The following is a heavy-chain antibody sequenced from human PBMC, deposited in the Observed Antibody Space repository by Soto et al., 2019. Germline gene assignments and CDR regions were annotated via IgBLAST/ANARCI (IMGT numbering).Heavy chain of an antibody. CDR1: GFSFSSSW. D-gene: IGHD2-15*01. CDR2: INSDGSYI. V-gene: IGHV3-74*01. J-gene: IGHJ4*02. CDR3: VTGWSGY. Sequence: LRLSCVVSGFSFSSSWMHWVRQTPEKGLVWVSRINSDGSYINYADSVKGRFTTSRDNAKNMLYLQMNSLRVEDTALYYCVTGWSGYWGQGTLVTVSS.